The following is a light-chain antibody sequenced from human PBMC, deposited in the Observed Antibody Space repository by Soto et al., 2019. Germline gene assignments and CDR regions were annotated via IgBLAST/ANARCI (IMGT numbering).Light chain of an antibody. J-gene: IGKJ5*01. CDR3: QQYGSSPLT. V-gene: IGKV3-20*01. Sequence: VLPQSPSTLSLSPWERATLSCRASQSVSSFLAWYHQKPGQAPRLLIYGASNRATGIPDRFSGSGSGTDFTLTISRLEPEDFAVYFCQQYGSSPLTVGQGTRLEIK. CDR2: GAS. CDR1: QSVSSF.